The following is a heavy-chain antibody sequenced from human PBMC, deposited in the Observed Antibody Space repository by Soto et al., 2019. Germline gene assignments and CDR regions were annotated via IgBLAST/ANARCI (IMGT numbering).Heavy chain of an antibody. V-gene: IGHV1-2*02. CDR1: GYTFTGYY. CDR2: INPNSGGT. CDR3: ARDRQVLRFLEWSPPGGMDV. J-gene: IGHJ6*02. D-gene: IGHD3-3*01. Sequence: GASVKVSCKASGYTFTGYYMHWVRQAPGQGLEWMGWINPNSGGTNYAQKFQGRVTMTRDTSISTAYMELSRLRSDDTAVYYCARDRQVLRFLEWSPPGGMDVWGQGTTVTV.